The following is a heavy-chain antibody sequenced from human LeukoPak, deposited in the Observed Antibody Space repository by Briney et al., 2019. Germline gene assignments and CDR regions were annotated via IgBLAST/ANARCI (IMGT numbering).Heavy chain of an antibody. V-gene: IGHV1-46*01. D-gene: IGHD3-16*01. CDR1: GYTFTSYY. CDR3: ARVPQPYTPFDY. CDR2: INPSGGST. J-gene: IGHJ4*02. Sequence: GASVKVSCKASGYTFTSYYMHWVRQAPGQGLEWMGIINPSGGSTSCAQKFQGRVTMTRDTSTSTVYMELSSLRSEDTAVYYCARVPQPYTPFDYWGQGTLVTVSS.